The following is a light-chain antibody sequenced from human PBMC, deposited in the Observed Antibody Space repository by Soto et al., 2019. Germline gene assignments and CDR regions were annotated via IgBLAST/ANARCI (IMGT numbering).Light chain of an antibody. CDR3: ATWDDDLYTPI. J-gene: IGLJ2*01. Sequence: QSVVTQAPSVSGTPGQRVTISCSGSSSNIESNWVYWYQQLPGTAPKLLIYNNNQRPSGGPDRFSGSKSDTSASLAITGLRSDDEADYYCATWDDDLYTPIIGGGTKLTVL. CDR2: NNN. CDR1: SSNIESNW. V-gene: IGLV1-47*02.